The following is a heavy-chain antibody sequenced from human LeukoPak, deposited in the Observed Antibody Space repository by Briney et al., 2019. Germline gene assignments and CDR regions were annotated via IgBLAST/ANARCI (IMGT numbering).Heavy chain of an antibody. Sequence: GGSLRLSCAASGFTFSSYAMSWVRQAPGKGLEWVANIKQDGSEKYYVDSVKGRFTISRDNAKNSLYLQMNSLRAEDTAVYYCARGIVSNAFDVWGQGTMVTVSS. CDR2: IKQDGSEK. V-gene: IGHV3-7*01. CDR3: ARGIVSNAFDV. CDR1: GFTFSSYA. D-gene: IGHD2-15*01. J-gene: IGHJ3*01.